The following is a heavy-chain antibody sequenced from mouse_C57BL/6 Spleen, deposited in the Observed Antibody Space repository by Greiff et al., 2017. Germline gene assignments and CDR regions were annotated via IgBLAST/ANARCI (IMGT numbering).Heavy chain of an antibody. Sequence: EVKVVESGGGLVKPGGSLKLSCAASGFTFSDYGMHWVRQAPEKGLEWVAYISSGSSTIYYADTVKGRFTISRDNAKNTLFLQMTSLRSEDTAMYYCARQRGYGSSYVLYYFDYWGQGTTLTVSS. CDR2: ISSGSSTI. J-gene: IGHJ2*01. V-gene: IGHV5-17*01. CDR1: GFTFSDYG. D-gene: IGHD1-1*01. CDR3: ARQRGYGSSYVLYYFDY.